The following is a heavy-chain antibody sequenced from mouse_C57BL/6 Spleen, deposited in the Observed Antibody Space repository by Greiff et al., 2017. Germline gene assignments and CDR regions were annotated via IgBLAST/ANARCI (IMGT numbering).Heavy chain of an antibody. CDR1: GYTFTSYT. Sequence: VKLQESGAELARPGASVKMSCKASGYTFTSYTMHWVKQRPGQGLEWIGYINPSRGYTKYNQKFKEKATLTADKSASTAYVQLSSLTSEDSSVYYCAIRETGFWYFDVWGTGTTVTVSS. CDR2: INPSRGYT. D-gene: IGHD2-2*01. J-gene: IGHJ1*03. CDR3: AIRETGFWYFDV. V-gene: IGHV1-4*01.